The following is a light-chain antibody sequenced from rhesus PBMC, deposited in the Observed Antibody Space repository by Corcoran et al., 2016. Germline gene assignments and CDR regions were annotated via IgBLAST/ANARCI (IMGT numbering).Light chain of an antibody. Sequence: DIQMTQSPSSLSASVGDRVTITCRASQGTNTHLSWYQQKPGNAPKPLIYYASSLETGASSRYSGSRSGTDYTLTISSLQTIDIATYSCPQYDTSLFTFGPGTKLGIK. CDR2: YAS. CDR1: QGTNTH. V-gene: IGKV1-66*01. J-gene: IGKJ3*01. CDR3: PQYDTSLFT.